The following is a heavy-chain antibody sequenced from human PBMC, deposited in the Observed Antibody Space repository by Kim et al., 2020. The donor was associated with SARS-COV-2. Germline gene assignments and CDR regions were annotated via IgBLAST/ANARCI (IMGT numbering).Heavy chain of an antibody. CDR2: IYSDSSYT. CDR3: AKEALSAAGGLFDY. D-gene: IGHD6-13*01. V-gene: IGHV3-23*03. Sequence: GGSLRLSCAASGFTFTSFAMSWVRQAPGKGLDWVSTIYSDSSYTSYAASVKGRFTVSRDNSKNTLYLQVNSLRADDTAVYYCAKEALSAAGGLFDYWGQGTLVTVSS. J-gene: IGHJ4*02. CDR1: GFTFTSFA.